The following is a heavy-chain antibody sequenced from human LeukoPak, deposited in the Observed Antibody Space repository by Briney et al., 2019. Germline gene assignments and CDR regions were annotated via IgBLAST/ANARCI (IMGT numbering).Heavy chain of an antibody. D-gene: IGHD3-16*01. CDR3: VRDGGKWDVDY. CDR1: GGSISRGNYF. J-gene: IGHJ4*02. CDR2: IYSSGST. Sequence: SETLSLTCTVSGGSISRGNYFWGWIRQPPGMGLEWIGSIYSSGSTYYNPSLKSRDTISADTSKNQFSLKLSSVTAADTAVYFCVRDGGKWDVDYWGQGTLVTVSS. V-gene: IGHV4-39*07.